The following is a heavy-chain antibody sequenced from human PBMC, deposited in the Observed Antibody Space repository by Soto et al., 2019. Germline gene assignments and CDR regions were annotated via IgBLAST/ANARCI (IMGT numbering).Heavy chain of an antibody. D-gene: IGHD3-10*01. CDR1: GYAFTSYG. J-gene: IGHJ6*03. V-gene: IGHV1-18*01. Sequence: AASVNVSCKAAGYAFTSYGISWVRQAPGQGLEWMGWISAYNGNTNYAQKLQGRVTMTTDTSTSTAYMELRSLRSDDTAVYYCAGSNHYYYYYYMDVWGKGTTVTVSS. CDR2: ISAYNGNT. CDR3: AGSNHYYYYYYMDV.